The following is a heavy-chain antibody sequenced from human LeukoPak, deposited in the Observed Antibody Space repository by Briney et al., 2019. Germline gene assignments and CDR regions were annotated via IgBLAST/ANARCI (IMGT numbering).Heavy chain of an antibody. J-gene: IGHJ6*03. CDR2: TYCRSKWNN. CDR3: ARGGFSFGFENYIYMDV. CDR1: GDSVSNTGAT. Sequence: SQTLSLTCGISGDSVSNTGATWNWVRQSPSRGLEWLGRTYCRSKWNNDYAVSVKSRLTIKPDTSKNQFSLQLKSVTPEDTAVYYRARGGFSFGFENYIYMDVWGKGTTVTISS. V-gene: IGHV6-1*01. D-gene: IGHD5-18*01.